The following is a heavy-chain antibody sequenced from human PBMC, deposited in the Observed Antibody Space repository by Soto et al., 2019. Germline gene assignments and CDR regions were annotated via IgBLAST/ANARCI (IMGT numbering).Heavy chain of an antibody. CDR3: ATLSLGEQPFDY. J-gene: IGHJ4*02. CDR1: GDSFIRYW. CDR2: IFPHDSDT. Sequence: GESLTSYCTPSGDSFIRYWIGWVRQMPGKGLESMGIIFPHDSDTRYSPSFQGQVTISADKSVSTAYLQWSSLKASDTAMYYCATLSLGEQPFDYWGQGTLVTVSS. V-gene: IGHV5-51*01. D-gene: IGHD1-1*01.